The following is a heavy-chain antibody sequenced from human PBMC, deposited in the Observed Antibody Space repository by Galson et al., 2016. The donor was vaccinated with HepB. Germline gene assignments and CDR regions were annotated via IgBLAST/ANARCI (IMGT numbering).Heavy chain of an antibody. J-gene: IGHJ5*02. V-gene: IGHV1-2*06. CDR3: VRGDVVVVPAEYNWFDP. CDR2: INSNSGEA. CDR1: GYTYTDYY. D-gene: IGHD2-2*01. Sequence: SVKVSCKASGYTYTDYYVHWVRQAPGLGLEWMGRINSNSGEANYAQRFQGRFTITRDTSISTTYMEMSSLRADDPAIYYCVRGDVVVVPAEYNWFDPWGQGTLVTVSS.